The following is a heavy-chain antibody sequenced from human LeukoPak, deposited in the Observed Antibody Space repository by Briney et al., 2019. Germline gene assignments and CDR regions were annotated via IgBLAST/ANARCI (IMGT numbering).Heavy chain of an antibody. D-gene: IGHD4-23*01. V-gene: IGHV3-21*01. CDR3: ARNGSNSDFDY. J-gene: IGHJ4*02. CDR1: GFTFSSYS. Sequence: PGGSLRLSCAASGFTFSSYSMNWVRQAPGKGLEWVSFISSSGTYIYYADSMKGRFTISRDNAKNSLYLQMNSLRAEDTAVYYCARNGSNSDFDYWGQGTLVTVSS. CDR2: ISSSGTYI.